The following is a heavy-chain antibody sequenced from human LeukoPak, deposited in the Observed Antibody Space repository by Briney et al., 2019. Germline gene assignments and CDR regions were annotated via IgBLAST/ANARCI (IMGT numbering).Heavy chain of an antibody. J-gene: IGHJ6*03. CDR1: GYSISSGYY. Sequence: SETLSLTCTVSGYSISSGYYWGWIRQPPGKGLEWIGSIYHSGSTYYNPSLKSRVTISVDTSKNQFSLKLSSVTAADTAVYYCSAGPDGSGSYYNAFGYYYYYYYMDVWGKGTTVTVSS. CDR3: SAGPDGSGSYYNAFGYYYYYYYMDV. V-gene: IGHV4-38-2*02. CDR2: IYHSGST. D-gene: IGHD3-10*01.